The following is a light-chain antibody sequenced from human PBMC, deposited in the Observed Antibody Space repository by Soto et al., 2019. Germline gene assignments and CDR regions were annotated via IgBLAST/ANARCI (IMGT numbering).Light chain of an antibody. V-gene: IGLV1-44*01. CDR2: TND. Sequence: QSVLTQPPSASGTPGQRVAISCSGGTSNIGSNTVDWYQHLPGTAPKQLIYTNDRRPSGVPDRFSASKSGTSASLAIGGLQSEDEADYYCSSYTSSSTHYVFGTGTKVTVL. J-gene: IGLJ1*01. CDR1: TSNIGSNT. CDR3: SSYTSSSTHYV.